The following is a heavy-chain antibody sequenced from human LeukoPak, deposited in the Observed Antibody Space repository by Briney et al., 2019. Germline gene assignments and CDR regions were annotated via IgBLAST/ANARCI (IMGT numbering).Heavy chain of an antibody. D-gene: IGHD3-3*01. V-gene: IGHV1-2*02. J-gene: IGHJ3*02. CDR1: GYTFTGYY. CDR3: ATQRNTYYDFWSGSSAWAFDI. CDR2: INPNSGGT. Sequence: GASVKVSCKASGYTFTGYYMHWVRQAPGQGLEWMGWINPNSGGTNYAQKFQGRVTMTEDTSTDTAYMELSSLRSEDTAVYYCATQRNTYYDFWSGSSAWAFDIWGQGTMVTVSS.